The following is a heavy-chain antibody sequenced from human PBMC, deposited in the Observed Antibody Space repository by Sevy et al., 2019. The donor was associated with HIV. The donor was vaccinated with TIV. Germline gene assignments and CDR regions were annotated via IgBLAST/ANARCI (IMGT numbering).Heavy chain of an antibody. CDR2: TYYRSKWYN. V-gene: IGHV6-1*01. D-gene: IGHD2-2*02. Sequence: KQSQTLSLTCAISGDSVSSNSAAWNWIRQSPSRGLEWLGRTYYRSKWYNDNAVTVKSRITTNPDTSKNHFSLQLNSVTPEETAVYYCAREGGSYCSSTSCYRGGLFAAAVDYWGQGTLVTVSS. CDR3: AREGGSYCSSTSCYRGGLFAAAVDY. CDR1: GDSVSSNSAA. J-gene: IGHJ4*02.